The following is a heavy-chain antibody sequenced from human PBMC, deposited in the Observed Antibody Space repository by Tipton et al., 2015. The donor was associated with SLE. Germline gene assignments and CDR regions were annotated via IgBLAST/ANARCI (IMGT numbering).Heavy chain of an antibody. Sequence: TLSLTCTVSNGSITSLYDYWGWVRQPPGKGLEWLGSVFYGGRYYYNASLRGRVTISIDKSKNQFSLKLTSVTAADTAVYHCTRVPRYNWNYIADWGQGTLVSVSS. D-gene: IGHD1-7*01. V-gene: IGHV4-39*07. CDR2: VFYGGRY. CDR3: TRVPRYNWNYIAD. CDR1: NGSITSLYDY. J-gene: IGHJ4*02.